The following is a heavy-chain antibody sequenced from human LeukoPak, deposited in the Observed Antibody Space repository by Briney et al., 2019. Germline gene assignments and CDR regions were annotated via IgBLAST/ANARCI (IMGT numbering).Heavy chain of an antibody. CDR2: INPNSGGT. V-gene: IGHV1-2*02. CDR1: GYTFTGYY. CDR3: ASRPFGSSWPLDY. Sequence: ASVKVSCKASGYTFTGYYMHWVRQAPGQGLEWMGWINPNSGGTNYAQKFQGRVTMTRDTSISTAYMELSRLRSDDTAVYYCASRPFGSSWPLDYWGQATLVTVSS. D-gene: IGHD6-13*01. J-gene: IGHJ4*02.